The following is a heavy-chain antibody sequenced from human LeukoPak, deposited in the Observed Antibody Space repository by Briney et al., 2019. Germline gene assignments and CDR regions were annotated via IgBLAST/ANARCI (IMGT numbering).Heavy chain of an antibody. Sequence: ASVKVSCKASGYTFTGYYMHWVRQAPGQGLEWMGWINPNSGGTNYAQKFQGRVTMTRDTSISTAYMELSRLRSDDTAVYYCARTVRGTSDSSGPWYYFDYWGQGTLVTVSS. CDR2: INPNSGGT. J-gene: IGHJ4*02. CDR1: GYTFTGYY. CDR3: ARTVRGTSDSSGPWYYFDY. V-gene: IGHV1-2*02. D-gene: IGHD3-22*01.